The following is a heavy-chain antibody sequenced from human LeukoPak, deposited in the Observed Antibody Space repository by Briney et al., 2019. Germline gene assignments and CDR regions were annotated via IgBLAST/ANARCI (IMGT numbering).Heavy chain of an antibody. J-gene: IGHJ6*02. Sequence: GGTLRLSCAASGFTFSSYGMHWVRQAPGKGLEWVAIISYDGSNKYYADSVKGRFTISRDNSKNTLYLQMNSLRAEETAVYYCAKDLGYYDFWSGYYGESYYGMDVWGQGTTVTVSS. V-gene: IGHV3-30*18. CDR2: ISYDGSNK. D-gene: IGHD3-3*01. CDR3: AKDLGYYDFWSGYYGESYYGMDV. CDR1: GFTFSSYG.